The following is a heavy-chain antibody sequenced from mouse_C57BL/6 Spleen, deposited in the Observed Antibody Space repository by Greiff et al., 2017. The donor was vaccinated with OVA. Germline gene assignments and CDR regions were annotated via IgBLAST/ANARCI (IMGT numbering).Heavy chain of an antibody. Sequence: VQLQQSGPELVKPGASVKISCKASGYTFTDYYMNWVKQSHGKSLEWIGDINPNNGGTSYNQKFKGKATLTVDKSSSTAYMELRSLTSEDSAVYYCARGYYYGSSYDAMDYWGQGTSVTVSS. CDR3: ARGYYYGSSYDAMDY. CDR2: INPNNGGT. D-gene: IGHD1-1*01. V-gene: IGHV1-26*01. J-gene: IGHJ4*01. CDR1: GYTFTDYY.